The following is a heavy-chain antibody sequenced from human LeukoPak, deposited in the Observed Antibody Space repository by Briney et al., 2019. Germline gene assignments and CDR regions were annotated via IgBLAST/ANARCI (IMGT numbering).Heavy chain of an antibody. V-gene: IGHV4-30-4*08. Sequence: SETLSLTCTVSGGSLSSGDYYWSWIRQPPGKGLEWIGYIYYSGSTYYNPSLKSRVTISVDTSKNQFSLKLSSVTAADTAVYYCAREERYCSSTSCYMIAFDIWGQGTMVTVSS. D-gene: IGHD2-2*02. CDR1: GGSLSSGDYY. CDR2: IYYSGST. CDR3: AREERYCSSTSCYMIAFDI. J-gene: IGHJ3*02.